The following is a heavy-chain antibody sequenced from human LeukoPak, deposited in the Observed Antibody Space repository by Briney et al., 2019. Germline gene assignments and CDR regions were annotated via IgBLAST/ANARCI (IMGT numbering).Heavy chain of an antibody. D-gene: IGHD2-2*01. CDR2: INHSGST. V-gene: IGHV4-34*01. Sequence: SETLSLTCAVYGGSFSGYYWSWIRQPPGKGLEWIGEINHSGSTNYNPSLKSRVTISVETSKNQFSLKLSSVTAADTAVYYCARSIVVVPAAIIPDGAFDPWGQGTLVTVSS. J-gene: IGHJ5*02. CDR3: ARSIVVVPAAIIPDGAFDP. CDR1: GGSFSGYY.